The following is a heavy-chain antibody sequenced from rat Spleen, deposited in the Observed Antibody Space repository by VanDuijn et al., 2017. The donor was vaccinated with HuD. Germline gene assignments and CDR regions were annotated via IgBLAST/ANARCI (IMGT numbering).Heavy chain of an antibody. CDR1: GFTFSDYT. J-gene: IGHJ3*01. CDR2: IVDDGSNT. D-gene: IGHD1-4*01. CDR3: ARPVPGYPFAY. V-gene: IGHV5-17*01. Sequence: EVQLVESGGGLVQPGRSLKLSCSASGFTFSDYTMAWVRQAPKKGLEWVAAIVDDGSNTFYRDSVKGRFTMSRDNAKSTLYLQMDSLRYEDTATYYCARPVPGYPFAYWGRGTLVTVSS.